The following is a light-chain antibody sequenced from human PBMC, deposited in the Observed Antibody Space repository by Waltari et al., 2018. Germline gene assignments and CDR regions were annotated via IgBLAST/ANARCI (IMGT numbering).Light chain of an antibody. J-gene: IGKJ5*01. CDR1: QGIGTY. V-gene: IGKV1-9*01. CDR3: QQFDDYPIT. CDR2: GAA. Sequence: DIQLTQSPSFLSASVGDRVTITCRASQGIGTYLAWYQQKPGMAPKALIYGAATLRSGVPSRFSVRGSGTQFSLTISSLQPDDFATYYCQQFDDYPITFGQGTRLDLK.